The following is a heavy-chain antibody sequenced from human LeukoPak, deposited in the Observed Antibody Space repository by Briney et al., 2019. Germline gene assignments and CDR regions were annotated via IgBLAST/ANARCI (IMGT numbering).Heavy chain of an antibody. CDR1: GDSISSYY. Sequence: SETLSLTCTVSGDSISSYYWSWIRQPPGKGLEWIGYIYYSGSTNYNSSLKSRVTISVDTSKNQFSLKLSSVTAADTAVYYCARVDPDSSSTLEVFDYWGQGTLVTVSS. CDR2: IYYSGST. D-gene: IGHD6-6*01. CDR3: ARVDPDSSSTLEVFDY. J-gene: IGHJ4*02. V-gene: IGHV4-59*01.